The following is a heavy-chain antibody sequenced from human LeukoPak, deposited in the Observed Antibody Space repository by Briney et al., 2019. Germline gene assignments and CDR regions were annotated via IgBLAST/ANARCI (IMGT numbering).Heavy chain of an antibody. Sequence: SETLSLTCTLAGASISSSSYYWGWIRQPPGEGLEWLGSIYYSGSTYYNPSLKSRVTISVDTSKNHFSLKLSSVTAADTAVYYCARLAGFGARGPNPDINYYYYYMDVWGKGTTVTVSS. CDR2: IYYSGST. J-gene: IGHJ6*03. V-gene: IGHV4-39*01. CDR3: ARLAGFGARGPNPDINYYYYYMDV. CDR1: GASISSSSYY. D-gene: IGHD3-10*01.